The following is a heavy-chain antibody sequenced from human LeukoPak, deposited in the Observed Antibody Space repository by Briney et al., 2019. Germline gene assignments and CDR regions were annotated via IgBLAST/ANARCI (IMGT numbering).Heavy chain of an antibody. CDR2: MNPNSGNT. CDR3: LAFSVTTQNWFDP. CDR1: GYTFNSHG. V-gene: IGHV1-8*01. D-gene: IGHD4-17*01. J-gene: IGHJ5*02. Sequence: ASVKVSCKASGYTFNSHGITWVRQATGQGLEWMGWMNPNSGNTGYAQKFQGRVTMTRNTSISTAYMELSSLRSEDTAVYYCLAFSVTTQNWFDPWGQGTLVTVSS.